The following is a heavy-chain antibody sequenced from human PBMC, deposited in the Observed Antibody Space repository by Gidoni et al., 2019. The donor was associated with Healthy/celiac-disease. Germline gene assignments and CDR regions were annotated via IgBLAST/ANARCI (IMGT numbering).Heavy chain of an antibody. D-gene: IGHD4-17*01. Sequence: QVQLVQSGAEVKKPGSSVKVSCKASGAPFSSSALSGVRQAPGKGLEGMGRIIPILGKANYAQKFQGRVTITADKSTSTAYMELSSLRSEDTAVYYCARASTVNYYYYYGMDVWGQGTTVTVSS. V-gene: IGHV1-69*04. CDR3: ARASTVNYYYYYGMDV. CDR1: GAPFSSSA. J-gene: IGHJ6*02. CDR2: IIPILGKA.